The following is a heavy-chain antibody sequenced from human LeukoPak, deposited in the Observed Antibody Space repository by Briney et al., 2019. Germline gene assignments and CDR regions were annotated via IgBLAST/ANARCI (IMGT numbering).Heavy chain of an antibody. Sequence: GASVKVSCKVSGYTLTELSMRWVRQAPGKGLEWMGGFDPEDGETIYAQKFQGRVTTTEDTSTDTAYMELSSLRSEDTAVYYCATSSARYCSSTSCYTYYNWFDPWGQGTLVTVSS. J-gene: IGHJ5*02. CDR1: GYTLTELS. CDR2: FDPEDGET. V-gene: IGHV1-24*01. CDR3: ATSSARYCSSTSCYTYYNWFDP. D-gene: IGHD2-2*02.